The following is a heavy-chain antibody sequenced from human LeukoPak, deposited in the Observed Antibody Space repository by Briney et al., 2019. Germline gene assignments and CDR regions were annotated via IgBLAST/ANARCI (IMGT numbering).Heavy chain of an antibody. V-gene: IGHV3-30*18. D-gene: IGHD3-10*01. Sequence: PGRSLRLSCAASGFTFSSYGMHWVRQAPGKGLDWVTVISYDGSYKYYAESVKGRFTISRDNSKKTLYLQMNSLRAEDTAVYYCAKDHGSGSYHDPNWFDPWGQGTLVTVSS. CDR2: ISYDGSYK. CDR3: AKDHGSGSYHDPNWFDP. J-gene: IGHJ5*02. CDR1: GFTFSSYG.